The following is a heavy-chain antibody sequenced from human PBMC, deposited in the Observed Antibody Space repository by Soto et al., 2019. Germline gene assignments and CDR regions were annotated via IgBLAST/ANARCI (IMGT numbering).Heavy chain of an antibody. CDR2: IKQDGSEK. J-gene: IGHJ4*02. V-gene: IGHV3-7*03. Sequence: GGSLGLSCAASGFTLGSYWLSWGRQAPGKGLEWVANIKQDGSEKYYVDSVKGRFTISRDNAKNSLYLQMNSLRAEDTAVYYCARAGSASFDYWGQGTLVTVSS. CDR1: GFTLGSYW. D-gene: IGHD6-19*01. CDR3: ARAGSASFDY.